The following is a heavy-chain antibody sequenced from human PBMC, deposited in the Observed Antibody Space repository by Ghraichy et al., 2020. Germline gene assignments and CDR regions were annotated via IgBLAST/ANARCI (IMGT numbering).Heavy chain of an antibody. D-gene: IGHD6-6*01. V-gene: IGHV1-18*01. J-gene: IGHJ4*02. CDR2: ISAYNGNT. Sequence: ASVKVSCKASGYTFTSYGISWVRQAPGQGLEWMGWISAYNGNTNYAQKLQGRVTMTTDTSTSTAYMELRSLRSDDTAVYYCASQIAADPNTPFDYWGQGTLVTVSS. CDR3: ASQIAADPNTPFDY. CDR1: GYTFTSYG.